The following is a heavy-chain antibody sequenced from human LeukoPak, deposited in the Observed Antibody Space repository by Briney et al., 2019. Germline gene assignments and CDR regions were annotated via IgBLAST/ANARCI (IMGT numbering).Heavy chain of an antibody. CDR3: ARHGSSSGWYGTHYYYYYMDV. D-gene: IGHD6-19*01. V-gene: IGHV4-39*01. J-gene: IGHJ6*03. CDR2: IYYSGST. CDR1: GGSISSSSYY. Sequence: SETLSLTCTVSGGSISSSSYYWGWIRQPPGKGLEWLGSIYYSGSTYYNPSLKSRVTISVDTSKNQFSLKLSSVTAADTAVYYCARHGSSSGWYGTHYYYYYMDVWGKGTTVTISS.